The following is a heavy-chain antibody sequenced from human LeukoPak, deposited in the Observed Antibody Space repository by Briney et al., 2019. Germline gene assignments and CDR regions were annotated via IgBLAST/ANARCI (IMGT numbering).Heavy chain of an antibody. D-gene: IGHD6-13*01. V-gene: IGHV3-7*01. Sequence: PGGSLRLSCAASGFTFSSYWMSWVRQAPGKGLEWVANIKQDGSEKYYVDSEKGRFTISRDNAKNSLYLQMNSLRAEDTAVYCCARGRRIAAAGLFNWGQGTLVTVSS. CDR2: IKQDGSEK. J-gene: IGHJ4*02. CDR1: GFTFSSYW. CDR3: ARGRRIAAAGLFN.